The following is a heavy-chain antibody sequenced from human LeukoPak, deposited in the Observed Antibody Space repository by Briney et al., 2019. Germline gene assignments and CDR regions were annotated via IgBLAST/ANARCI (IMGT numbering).Heavy chain of an antibody. CDR1: GASITSYY. V-gene: IGHV4-59*01. J-gene: IGHJ4*02. Sequence: SETLSLTCTVSGASITSYYWTWIRQPPGKGLEWVGYMYFGERTNYNPSLKSRATISIDTSKKQFSLKLKSVTAADTAVYYCARIPGDRPDDWGQGTLVTVSS. D-gene: IGHD7-27*01. CDR2: MYFGERT. CDR3: ARIPGDRPDD.